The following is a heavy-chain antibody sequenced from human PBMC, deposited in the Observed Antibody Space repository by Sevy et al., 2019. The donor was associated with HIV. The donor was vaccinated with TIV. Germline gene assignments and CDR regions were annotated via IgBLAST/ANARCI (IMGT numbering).Heavy chain of an antibody. CDR3: ASTDYYGSGSQVLYYFDY. Sequence: GGSLRLSCAASGFTFSSYGMHWVHQAPGKGLEWVAVISYDGSNKYYADSVKGRFTISRDNSKNTLYLQMNSLRAEDTAVYYCASTDYYGSGSQVLYYFDYWGQGTLVTVSS. CDR2: ISYDGSNK. CDR1: GFTFSSYG. D-gene: IGHD3-10*01. J-gene: IGHJ4*02. V-gene: IGHV3-30*03.